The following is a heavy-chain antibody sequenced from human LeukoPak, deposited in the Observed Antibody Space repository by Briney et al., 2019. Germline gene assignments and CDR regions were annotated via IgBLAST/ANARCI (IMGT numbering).Heavy chain of an antibody. CDR2: IYYSGST. J-gene: IGHJ3*02. V-gene: IGHV4-30-4*08. Sequence: SETLSLTCTVSGGSISSGDYYWSWIRQPPGKGLEWIGYIYYSGSTYYNPSLKSRVTISVDTSKNQFSLKLSSVTASDTAVYYCARHCSSTSDVDAFDIWGQGTMVTVSS. CDR1: GGSISSGDYY. CDR3: ARHCSSTSDVDAFDI. D-gene: IGHD2-2*01.